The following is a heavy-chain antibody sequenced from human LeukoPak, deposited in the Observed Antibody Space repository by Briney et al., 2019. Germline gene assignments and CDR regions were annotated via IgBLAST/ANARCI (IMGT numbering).Heavy chain of an antibody. CDR2: ISSSSSYI. CDR3: ARDRGQTAYYYYMDV. V-gene: IGHV3-21*04. J-gene: IGHJ6*03. Sequence: GGSLRLSCAASGFTFSSYSMNWVRQAPGKGLEWVSSISSSSSYIYYADSVKGRFTISRDNAKNSLYLQMNSLRAEDTALYYCARDRGQTAYYYYMDVWGKGTTVTVSS. D-gene: IGHD1-1*01. CDR1: GFTFSSYS.